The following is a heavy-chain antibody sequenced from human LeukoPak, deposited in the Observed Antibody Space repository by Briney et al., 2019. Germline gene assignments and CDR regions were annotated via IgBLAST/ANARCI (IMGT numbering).Heavy chain of an antibody. V-gene: IGHV3-15*01. CDR2: SKTDGGTT. J-gene: IGHJ4*02. CDR3: TTVHQAVAGLGYEVY. D-gene: IGHD6-19*01. Sequence: SKTDGGTTDYAAPVKGRFTISRDDSKNTLYLQMNSLKTEDTAVCYCTTVHQAVAGLGYEVYWGQGTLVTVSS.